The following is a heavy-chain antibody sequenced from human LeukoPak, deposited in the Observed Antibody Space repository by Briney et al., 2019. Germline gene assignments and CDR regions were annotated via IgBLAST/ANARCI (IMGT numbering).Heavy chain of an antibody. Sequence: PEGSLRLSCAASGFTFSSYCMHWVRQAPGKGLVWVSRINSDGSSTSYADSVKGGYTISRDNGKNTLYLQMNSLRAEETAVYYCARDGGVPAAAGVRPPNDGWGQGTLVTVSS. CDR3: ARDGGVPAAAGVRPPNDG. D-gene: IGHD6-13*01. CDR2: INSDGSST. V-gene: IGHV3-74*01. J-gene: IGHJ4*02. CDR1: GFTFSSYC.